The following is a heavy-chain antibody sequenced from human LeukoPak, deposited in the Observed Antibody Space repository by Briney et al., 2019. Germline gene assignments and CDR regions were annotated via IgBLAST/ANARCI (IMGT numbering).Heavy chain of an antibody. V-gene: IGHV3-48*03. Sequence: GGSLRLSCVASGFSFSPFPMNWVRQAPGKGLEWLSYISNSGSTTYPADSVKGRFNVSRDNAKNSLYLQMSSLRAEDTGVYYCARGYCGGGSCYYLLGWGQGTLVTVSS. J-gene: IGHJ4*02. CDR3: ARGYCGGGSCYYLLG. CDR1: GFSFSPFP. CDR2: ISNSGSTT. D-gene: IGHD2-15*01.